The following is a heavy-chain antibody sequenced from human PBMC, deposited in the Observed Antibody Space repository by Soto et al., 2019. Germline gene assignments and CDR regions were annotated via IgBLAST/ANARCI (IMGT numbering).Heavy chain of an antibody. J-gene: IGHJ6*02. CDR1: GGSLGSRGYY. CDR2: IYYSGST. D-gene: IGHD3-10*01. Sequence: PSETLSLTCTVSGGSLGSRGYYWGWIRQLPGKGLEWIGYIYYSGSTYYNPSLRSRVTMSVDTSKNQFSLKLRSVTAADTAVYYCARDLGGLPSSSGSYNGLDVWGQGTTVTVSS. V-gene: IGHV4-31*03. CDR3: ARDLGGLPSSSGSYNGLDV.